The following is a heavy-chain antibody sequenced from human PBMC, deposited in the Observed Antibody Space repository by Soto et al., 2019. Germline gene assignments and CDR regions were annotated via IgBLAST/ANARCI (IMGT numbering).Heavy chain of an antibody. J-gene: IGHJ3*02. D-gene: IGHD3-3*01. V-gene: IGHV4-39*01. CDR2: IYYSGST. Sequence: SETLSLTCTVSGGSISSSSYYWGWIRQPPGKGLEWIGSIYYSGSTHYNPSLKSRVTISVDTSKNQFSLKLSSVTAADTAVYYCARLPRKLRLLEWSPGGNAFDIWGQGTMVTVSS. CDR1: GGSISSSSYY. CDR3: ARLPRKLRLLEWSPGGNAFDI.